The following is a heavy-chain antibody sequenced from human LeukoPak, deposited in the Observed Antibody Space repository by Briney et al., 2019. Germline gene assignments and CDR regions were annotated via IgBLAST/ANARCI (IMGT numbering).Heavy chain of an antibody. Sequence: SETLSLTCTVSGGSISSYYWSWIRQPPGKGLEWIGYIYYSGSTNYNPSLKSRVTISVDTSKNQFSLKLSSVTAADTAVYYCAKDYSSGWAMFFDYWGQGTLVTVSS. J-gene: IGHJ4*02. CDR1: GGSISSYY. V-gene: IGHV4-59*12. D-gene: IGHD6-19*01. CDR2: IYYSGST. CDR3: AKDYSSGWAMFFDY.